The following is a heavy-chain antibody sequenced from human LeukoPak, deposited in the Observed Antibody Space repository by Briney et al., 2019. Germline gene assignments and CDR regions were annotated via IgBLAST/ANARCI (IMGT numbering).Heavy chain of an antibody. CDR1: GFSFTSYW. CDR3: TRAVIYRSGRVFDY. J-gene: IGHJ4*01. CDR2: TSSDGSDT. V-gene: IGHV3-74*01. D-gene: IGHD3-10*01. Sequence: GGSLRLSCSVSGFSFTSYWMRWVRQVPGKGLEWASVTSSDGSDTIYADSVKGRFTISRDNAKNTLFLQMNSLRVEDTAVYFCTRAVIYRSGRVFDYWGQGTVVTVSS.